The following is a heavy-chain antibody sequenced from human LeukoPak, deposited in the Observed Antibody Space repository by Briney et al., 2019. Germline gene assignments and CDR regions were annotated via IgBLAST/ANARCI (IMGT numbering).Heavy chain of an antibody. CDR2: IRYDGSNK. CDR3: ASDYYDSSGYFRLGAFDI. D-gene: IGHD3-22*01. Sequence: GGSLRLSCAASGFTFSSYGMHWVRQAPGKGLEWVAFIRYDGSNKYYADSVKGRFTISRDNSKNTLYLQMNSLRAEDTAVYYCASDYYDSSGYFRLGAFDIWGQGTMVTVSS. CDR1: GFTFSSYG. J-gene: IGHJ3*02. V-gene: IGHV3-30*02.